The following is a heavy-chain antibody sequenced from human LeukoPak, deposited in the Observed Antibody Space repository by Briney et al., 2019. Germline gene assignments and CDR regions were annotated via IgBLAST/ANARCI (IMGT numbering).Heavy chain of an antibody. CDR2: IYYSGST. V-gene: IGHV4-39*01. CDR1: GGSISSGGYY. CDR3: ARHVDGYYYYGMDV. J-gene: IGHJ6*02. Sequence: SETLSLTCTVSGGSISSGGYYWSWIRQHPEKGLEWIGYIYYSGSTYYNPSLKSRVTISADTSKNQFSLKLSSVTAADTAVYYCARHVDGYYYYGMDVWGQGTTVTVSS. D-gene: IGHD2-15*01.